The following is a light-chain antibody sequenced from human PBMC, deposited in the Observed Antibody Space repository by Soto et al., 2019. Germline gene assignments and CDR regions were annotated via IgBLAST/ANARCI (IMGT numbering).Light chain of an antibody. J-gene: IGKJ1*01. CDR1: QSISSW. CDR3: QQYNSYPET. CDR2: KAS. Sequence: DIQMTQSPSTLSASVGDRVTITCRASQSISSWLAWYQQKPGKAPKLLIYKASSLESGVPSRFSGSGSGTEFTLTISSLRPDDFATYYCQQYNSYPETFGQGTKVDIK. V-gene: IGKV1-5*03.